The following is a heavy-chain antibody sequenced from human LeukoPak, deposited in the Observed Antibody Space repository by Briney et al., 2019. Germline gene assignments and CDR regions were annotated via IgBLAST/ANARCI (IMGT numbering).Heavy chain of an antibody. CDR2: INPNSGGT. CDR1: GYTFTGYY. J-gene: IGHJ4*02. Sequence: ASVKVSCKASGYTFTGYYMHWVRQAPGQGLEWMGRINPNSGGTNYAQKFQGRVTMTRDTSISTAYMELSRLRSDDTAVYYCARATVYDYVWGSYRPDNDYWGQGTLVTDSS. V-gene: IGHV1-2*06. D-gene: IGHD3-16*02. CDR3: ARATVYDYVWGSYRPDNDY.